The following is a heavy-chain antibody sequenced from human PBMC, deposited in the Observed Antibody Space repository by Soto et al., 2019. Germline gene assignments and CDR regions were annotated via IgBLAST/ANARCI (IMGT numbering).Heavy chain of an antibody. D-gene: IGHD3-3*01. CDR3: SRASFSYYGP. J-gene: IGHJ5*02. V-gene: IGHV3-49*04. CDR1: GFRFSEHA. CDR2: IRNTPYGGTT. Sequence: GGTLRLSCNCSGFRFSEHAMTWVRQAPGKGLELVCFIRNTPYGGTTDYASSVRGRFTISRDESASIAYLQMNILKPEASGLSYCSRASFSYYGPWGQGPRGTVS.